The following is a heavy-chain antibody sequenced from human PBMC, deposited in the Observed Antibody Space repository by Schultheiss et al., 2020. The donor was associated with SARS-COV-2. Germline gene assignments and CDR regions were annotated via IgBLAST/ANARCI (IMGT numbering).Heavy chain of an antibody. CDR3: ARDGPLTGTAFEYYFDY. CDR2: IYSGGST. D-gene: IGHD1-20*01. J-gene: IGHJ4*02. CDR1: GFTVSSNY. Sequence: GGSLRLSCAASGFTVSSNYMSWVRQAPGKGLEWVSVIYSGGSTYYADSVKGRFTISRDNSKNTLYLQMNSLRAEDTAVYYCARDGPLTGTAFEYYFDYWGQGTLVTVSS. V-gene: IGHV3-66*02.